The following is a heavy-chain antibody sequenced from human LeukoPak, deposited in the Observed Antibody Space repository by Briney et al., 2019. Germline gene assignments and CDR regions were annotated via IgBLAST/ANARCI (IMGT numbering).Heavy chain of an antibody. CDR1: GYTVSDYF. D-gene: IGHD7-27*01. CDR2: INPNSGGT. J-gene: IGHJ4*02. CDR3: ARDLSSTSNWELDY. Sequence: VASVKVSCKASGYTVSDYFIHWVRQAPGQGLEWMGRINPNSGGTEYAQNFQGRVTMTRDTSISASYMELNRLTSDDTAIYYCARDLSSTSNWELDYWGQGTLVTVSS. V-gene: IGHV1-2*06.